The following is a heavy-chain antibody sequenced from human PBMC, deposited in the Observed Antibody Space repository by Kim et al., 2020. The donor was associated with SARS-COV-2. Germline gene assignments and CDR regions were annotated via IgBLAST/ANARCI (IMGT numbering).Heavy chain of an antibody. J-gene: IGHJ4*02. D-gene: IGHD5-18*01. V-gene: IGHV3-53*01. CDR1: GFTVSSIY. Sequence: GGSLRLSCAASGFTVSSIYMSWVRQAPVKGLEWVSFIYSGGRTYYADSVKGRFTISIDNSKNTLYLQMNSLRAEDTAVYYCARGGYSSGVPYYFDYWGQG. CDR2: IYSGGRT. CDR3: ARGGYSSGVPYYFDY.